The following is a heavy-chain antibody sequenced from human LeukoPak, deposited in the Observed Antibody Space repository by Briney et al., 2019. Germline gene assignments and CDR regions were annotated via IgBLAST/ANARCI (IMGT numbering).Heavy chain of an antibody. CDR1: GFTFGDDA. Sequence: GRSLRLSCIASGFTFGDDAWSWFRQAPGKGLEFIAFIRKKGYGETTDYAASVRGRFTVSRDDAISVAYLQMNSLQTEDIALYYCSRGLHDYGDSNYYFDQWGRGTLVIVSS. CDR2: IRKKGYGETT. CDR3: SRGLHDYGDSNYYFDQ. J-gene: IGHJ4*02. V-gene: IGHV3-49*03. D-gene: IGHD4-17*01.